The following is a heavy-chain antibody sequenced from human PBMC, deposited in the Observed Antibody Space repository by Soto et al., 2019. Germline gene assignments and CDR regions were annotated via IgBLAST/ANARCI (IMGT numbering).Heavy chain of an antibody. CDR3: AKDLLYYYDSSGHQIN. V-gene: IGHV3-23*01. J-gene: IGHJ4*02. CDR2: ISGSGGST. Sequence: GGSLRLSCAASGFTFSSYAMSGVRQAPGKGLEWVSAISGSGGSTYYADSVKGRFTISRDNSKNTLYLQMNSLRAEDTAVYYCAKDLLYYYDSSGHQINWGQGTLVTVSS. D-gene: IGHD3-22*01. CDR1: GFTFSSYA.